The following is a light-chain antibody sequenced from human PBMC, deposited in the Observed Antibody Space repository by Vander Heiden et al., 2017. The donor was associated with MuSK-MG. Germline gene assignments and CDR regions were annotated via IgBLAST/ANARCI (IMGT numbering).Light chain of an antibody. Sequence: EIVLTQSPATLSLSPGERATLSCRPIQSVSSYLAGYQQSAGQAPRLLICDASNRATGIPGRFSRSGSGADITLRSSSLDPEDFAVYCSQEWWGWRITF. CDR3: QEWWGWRIT. CDR1: QSVSSY. CDR2: DAS. J-gene: IGKJ5*01. V-gene: IGKV3-11*01.